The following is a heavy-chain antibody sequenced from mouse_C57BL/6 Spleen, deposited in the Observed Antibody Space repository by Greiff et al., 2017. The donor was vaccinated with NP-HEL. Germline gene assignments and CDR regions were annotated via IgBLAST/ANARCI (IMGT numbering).Heavy chain of an antibody. D-gene: IGHD2-4*01. CDR3: SRHDYGNYYAMDY. V-gene: IGHV1-26*01. Sequence: EVQLQQSGPELVKPGASVKISCKASGYTFTDYYMNWVKQSHGKSLEWIGDLNPNNGGTSYNQKFKGKATLTVVKSSSTVYMELRSLTSEDSAVYYCSRHDYGNYYAMDYWGQGTSVTVSS. CDR2: LNPNNGGT. CDR1: GYTFTDYY. J-gene: IGHJ4*01.